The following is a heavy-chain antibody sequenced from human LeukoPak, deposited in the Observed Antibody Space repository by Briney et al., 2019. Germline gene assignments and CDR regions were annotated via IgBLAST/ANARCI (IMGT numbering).Heavy chain of an antibody. CDR1: GGSISSYY. D-gene: IGHD3-10*01. J-gene: IGHJ6*03. V-gene: IGHV4-4*07. CDR3: ARDRWFGELSPFYYMDV. Sequence: SETLSLTCTVSGGSISSYYWSWIRQPAGKGLEWIGRIYTSGSTNYNPSLKSRVTMSVDTSKNQFSLKLSPVTAADTAVYYCARDRWFGELSPFYYMDVWGKGTTVTVSS. CDR2: IYTSGST.